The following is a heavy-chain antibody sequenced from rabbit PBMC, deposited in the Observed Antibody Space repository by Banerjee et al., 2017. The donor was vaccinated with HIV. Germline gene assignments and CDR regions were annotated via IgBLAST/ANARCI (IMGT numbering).Heavy chain of an antibody. CDR3: ARSAGYGYDGYGYFNL. CDR1: GFTLSSYW. D-gene: IGHD6-1*01. V-gene: IGHV1S40*01. Sequence: QSLEESGGDLVKPGASLTVTCTASGFTLSSYWICWVRQAPGKGLEWIACIYTGSSGSTHYATWAKGRFTISKTSSTTVTLQMTSLTPADTATYFCARSAGYGYDGYGYFNLWGQGTLVTV. J-gene: IGHJ4*01. CDR2: IYTGSSGST.